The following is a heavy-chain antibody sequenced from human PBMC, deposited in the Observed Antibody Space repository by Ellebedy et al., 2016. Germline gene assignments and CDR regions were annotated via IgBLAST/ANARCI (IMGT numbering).Heavy chain of an antibody. Sequence: SETLSLXXTVSGGSISSYYWSWIRQPPGKGLEWIGYIYYSGSTNYNPSLKSRVTISVDTSKNQFSLKLSSVTAADTAVYYCARAPDYYDSSGYYSDAFDIWGQGTMVTVSS. CDR1: GGSISSYY. J-gene: IGHJ3*02. V-gene: IGHV4-59*13. CDR2: IYYSGST. CDR3: ARAPDYYDSSGYYSDAFDI. D-gene: IGHD3-22*01.